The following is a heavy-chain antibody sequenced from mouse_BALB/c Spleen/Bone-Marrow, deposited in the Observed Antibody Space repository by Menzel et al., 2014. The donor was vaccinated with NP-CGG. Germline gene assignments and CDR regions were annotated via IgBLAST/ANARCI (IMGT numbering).Heavy chain of an antibody. CDR3: TRGGVDFDY. J-gene: IGHJ2*01. CDR2: ISYSDST. V-gene: IGHV3-2*02. Sequence: QSGPGLVKPSQSLSLTCTVTGYSITSDYDWNWIRQFPGNKLEWMGYISYSDSTSYNPSLKSRISTTRDTSKNQFFLHLNSVTTEDTATYYCTRGGVDFDYWGQGTTLTVSS. D-gene: IGHD1-1*01. CDR1: GYSITSDYD.